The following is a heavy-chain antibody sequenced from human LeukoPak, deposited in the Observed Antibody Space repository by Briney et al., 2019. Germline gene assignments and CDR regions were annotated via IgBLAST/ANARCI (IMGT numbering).Heavy chain of an antibody. D-gene: IGHD6-13*01. CDR3: ARGRGYSSSWS. Sequence: ASVKVSCKASGGTFSSYAISWVRQAPGQGLEWMGGIIPIFGTVNYAQKFQGRVTITADKSTSTAYMELSSLRSEDTAVYYCARGRGYSSSWSWGQGTLVTVSS. CDR2: IIPIFGTV. V-gene: IGHV1-69*06. J-gene: IGHJ4*02. CDR1: GGTFSSYA.